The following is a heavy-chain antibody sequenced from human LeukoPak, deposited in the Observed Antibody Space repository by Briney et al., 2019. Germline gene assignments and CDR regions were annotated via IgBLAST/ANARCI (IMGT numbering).Heavy chain of an antibody. Sequence: GGSLRLSCAASGFTFSSYSMNWVRQAPGKGLEWVSSISSSSSYIYYADSVKGRFTISRDNAKNSLYLQMNSLRAEDTAVYYCARDRILIHDYSNELSWFDPWGQGTLVTVSS. D-gene: IGHD4-11*01. V-gene: IGHV3-21*01. CDR3: ARDRILIHDYSNELSWFDP. CDR2: ISSSSSYI. CDR1: GFTFSSYS. J-gene: IGHJ5*02.